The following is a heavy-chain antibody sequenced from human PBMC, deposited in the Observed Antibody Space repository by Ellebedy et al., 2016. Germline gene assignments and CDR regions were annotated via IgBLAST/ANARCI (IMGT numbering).Heavy chain of an antibody. CDR1: GGSFSGYY. J-gene: IGHJ6*02. CDR3: AMVDYGGNSGYYYYGMDV. V-gene: IGHV4-34*01. CDR2: INHSGST. D-gene: IGHD4-23*01. Sequence: SETLSLTCAVYGGSFSGYYWSWIRQPPGKGLEWIGEINHSGSTNYNPSLKSRVTISVDTSKNQFSLKLSSVTAADTAVYYCAMVDYGGNSGYYYYGMDVWGQGTTVTVSS.